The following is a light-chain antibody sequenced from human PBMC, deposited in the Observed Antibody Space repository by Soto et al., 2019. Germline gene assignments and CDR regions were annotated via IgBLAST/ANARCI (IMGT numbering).Light chain of an antibody. CDR1: SRDVGGYNY. Sequence: SVLTPPASVSGSPGQSIPSSCTGTSRDVGGYNYVSWYQQHPGKAPKLMIYEVSNRPSGVSNRFSGSKSGNTASLTISGLQAEDEADYYCSSYTSSSAYVFGTGTKVTVL. V-gene: IGLV2-14*01. CDR3: SSYTSSSAYV. J-gene: IGLJ1*01. CDR2: EVS.